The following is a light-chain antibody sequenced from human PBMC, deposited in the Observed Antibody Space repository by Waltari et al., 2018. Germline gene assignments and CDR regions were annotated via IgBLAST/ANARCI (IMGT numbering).Light chain of an antibody. CDR2: AAS. V-gene: IGKV1D-8*01. J-gene: IGKJ1*01. CDR1: QGIRSY. Sequence: VIWMTQSPSLLSASTGDRVTISCRMSQGIRSYLAWYQQKPGKAPELLIYAASTLQSGVPSRFSGSGSGTDFTLTISCLQSEDFATYYCKQYYRFPRTFGQGTKVEIK. CDR3: KQYYRFPRT.